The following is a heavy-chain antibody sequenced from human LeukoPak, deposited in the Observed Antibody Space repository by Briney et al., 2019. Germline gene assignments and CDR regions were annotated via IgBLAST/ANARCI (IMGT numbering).Heavy chain of an antibody. CDR2: IYYSVST. CDR1: GGSIIGSNYY. V-gene: IGHV4-39*01. J-gene: IGHJ5*02. D-gene: IGHD1-14*01. CDR3: ARHYSVNRAWFDP. Sequence: PSETLSLTCTVSGGSIIGSNYYWGWIRQPPGKGLEWIGSIYYSVSTYYNPSLKSRVTISVDTSKNQFSLKLSSVTAADTAVYYCARHYSVNRAWFDPWGQGTLVTVSS.